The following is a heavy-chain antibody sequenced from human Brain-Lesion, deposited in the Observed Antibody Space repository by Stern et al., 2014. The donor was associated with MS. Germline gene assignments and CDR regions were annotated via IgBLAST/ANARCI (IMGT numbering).Heavy chain of an antibody. D-gene: IGHD1-26*01. Sequence: VQLVESGPGLVKPSETLSLTCTVSGGSISSSTYYWAWIRQPRGKGLEWIGNIYYSGFTYYNPSLKSRVTISVDMSKNQFSLKLSSVTAADTAIYYCARHDSVPRPSQLYSARDRGPGYFDYWGQGTLVTVSS. CDR1: GGSISSSTYY. J-gene: IGHJ4*02. V-gene: IGHV4-39*01. CDR3: ARHDSVPRPSQLYSARDRGPGYFDY. CDR2: IYYSGFT.